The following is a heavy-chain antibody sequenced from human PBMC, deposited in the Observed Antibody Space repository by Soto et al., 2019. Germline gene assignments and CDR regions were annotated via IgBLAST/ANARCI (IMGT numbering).Heavy chain of an antibody. D-gene: IGHD5-12*01. J-gene: IGHJ6*02. V-gene: IGHV1-8*01. Sequence: ASVKVSCKASGYTFTSYDINWVRQATGQGLEWMGWMNPNSGNTGYAQKFQGRVTMTRNTSISTAYMELSSLRSEDTAVYYCARAKWLRYYYYYYGMDVWGQGTTVTVSS. CDR3: ARAKWLRYYYYYYGMDV. CDR2: MNPNSGNT. CDR1: GYTFTSYD.